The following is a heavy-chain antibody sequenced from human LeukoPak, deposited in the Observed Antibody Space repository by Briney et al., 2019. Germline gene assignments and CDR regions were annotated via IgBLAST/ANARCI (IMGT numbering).Heavy chain of an antibody. CDR2: IIPIFGTA. V-gene: IGHV1-69*06. D-gene: IGHD6-13*01. CDR1: GGTFSSYA. CDR3: ARGGSIAAAGTVFFWFDP. J-gene: IGHJ5*02. Sequence: GASVKVSCKASGGTFSSYAISWGRQAPGQGLEWMGGIIPIFGTANYAQKFQGRVTVTADKSTSTAYMELSSLRSEDTAVYYCARGGSIAAAGTVFFWFDPWGQGTLVTVSS.